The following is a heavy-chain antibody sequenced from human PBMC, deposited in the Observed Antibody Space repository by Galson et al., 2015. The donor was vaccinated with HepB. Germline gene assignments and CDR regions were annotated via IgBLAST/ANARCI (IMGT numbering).Heavy chain of an antibody. CDR2: TYYRSKWYN. CDR3: AREGTLWFGEFGWAFDI. D-gene: IGHD3-10*01. Sequence: CAISGDSVSSHSAAWNWIRQSPSGGLEWLGRTYYRSKWYNDYAVSVKSRITINPDPSKNQFSLQLNSVTPEDTAVYYCAREGTLWFGEFGWAFDIWGQGTMVTVSS. CDR1: GDSVSSHSAA. V-gene: IGHV6-1*01. J-gene: IGHJ3*02.